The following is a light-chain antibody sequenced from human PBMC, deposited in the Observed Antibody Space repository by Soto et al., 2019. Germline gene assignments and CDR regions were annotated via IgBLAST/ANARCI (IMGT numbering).Light chain of an antibody. Sequence: GDRVTITCRASQSISSWLAWYQQKPGKAPKLLIYKASGLESGVPSRFSGSGSGTEFTLTISSLQSEDFAVYYCQQYNNWPWTFGQGTKVDIK. J-gene: IGKJ1*01. CDR2: KAS. V-gene: IGKV1-5*03. CDR1: QSISSW. CDR3: QQYNNWPWT.